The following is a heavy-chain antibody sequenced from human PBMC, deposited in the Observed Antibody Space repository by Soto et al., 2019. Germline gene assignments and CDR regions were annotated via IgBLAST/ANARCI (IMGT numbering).Heavy chain of an antibody. Sequence: ASVKVSCKASGYTFTSYAMHWVRQAPGQRLEWMGWINSGNGNTKYSQKFQGRVTITRDTSASTAYMELSSLRSEDTAVYYCARGIAPYYFDYWGQGTLVTVSS. V-gene: IGHV1-3*01. D-gene: IGHD6-13*01. CDR2: INSGNGNT. CDR3: ARGIAPYYFDY. CDR1: GYTFTSYA. J-gene: IGHJ4*02.